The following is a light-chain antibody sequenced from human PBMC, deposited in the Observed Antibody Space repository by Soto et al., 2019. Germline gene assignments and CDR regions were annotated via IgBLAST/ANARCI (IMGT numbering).Light chain of an antibody. J-gene: IGKJ1*01. CDR2: GAS. Sequence: EIVLTQSPATLSFSPGERATLSCRASQSVSSNLAWYQQKPGQAPRLLIYGASTRATDIPARFSGSGSGTEFTLTISSLEPEDFAVYYCQQSSNWPPWTFGQGTKVDIK. CDR3: QQSSNWPPWT. V-gene: IGKV3-11*01. CDR1: QSVSSN.